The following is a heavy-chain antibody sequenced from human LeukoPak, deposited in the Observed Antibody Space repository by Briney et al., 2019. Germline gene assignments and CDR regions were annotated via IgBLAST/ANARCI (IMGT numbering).Heavy chain of an antibody. CDR1: GFTFSSYA. D-gene: IGHD3-10*01. CDR3: ARSGYYYYYMDV. Sequence: GGSLRLSCAASGFTFSSYAMSWVRQAPGKGLEWVSAISGSGGSTYYADSVKGRFTISRDNSKNTLYLQMNSLRAEDTAVYYCARSGYYYYYMDVWGKGTTVTISS. V-gene: IGHV3-23*01. J-gene: IGHJ6*03. CDR2: ISGSGGST.